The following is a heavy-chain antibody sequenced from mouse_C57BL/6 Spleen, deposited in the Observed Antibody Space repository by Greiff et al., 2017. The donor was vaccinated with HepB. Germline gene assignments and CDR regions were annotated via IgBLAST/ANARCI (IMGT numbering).Heavy chain of an antibody. Sequence: QVQLQQSDAELVKPGASVKISCKVSGYTFTDHTIHWMKQRPEQGLEWIGYIYPRDGSTKYNEKFKGKATLTADKSSSTAYMQLNSLTSEDSAVYFCAREDLGLAFITTVVGFDYWGQGTTLTVSS. V-gene: IGHV1-78*01. CDR3: AREDLGLAFITTVVGFDY. CDR1: GYTFTDHT. CDR2: IYPRDGST. J-gene: IGHJ2*01. D-gene: IGHD1-1*01.